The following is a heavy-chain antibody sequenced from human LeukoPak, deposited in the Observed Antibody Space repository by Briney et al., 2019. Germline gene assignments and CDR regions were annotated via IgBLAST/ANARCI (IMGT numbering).Heavy chain of an antibody. Sequence: GESLRLSCAASGFTFSSYWMNWVRQAPGKGLEWVASIKEDGSEKYYVGSVKGRFTISRDNAKNSLYLQMNSLRAEDTAVYYCARDYRWLQLDYWGQGTLVTVSS. CDR2: IKEDGSEK. D-gene: IGHD5-12*01. CDR3: ARDYRWLQLDY. J-gene: IGHJ4*02. CDR1: GFTFSSYW. V-gene: IGHV3-7*01.